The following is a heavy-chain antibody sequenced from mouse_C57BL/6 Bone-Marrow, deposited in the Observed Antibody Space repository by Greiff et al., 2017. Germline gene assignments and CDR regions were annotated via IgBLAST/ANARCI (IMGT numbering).Heavy chain of an antibody. D-gene: IGHD1-1*01. CDR3: AKIPRSTTVVATDFDY. J-gene: IGHJ2*01. V-gene: IGHV1-50*01. CDR2: IDPSDSYT. CDR1: GYTFTSYW. Sequence: QVQLQQPGAELVKPGASVKLSCKASGYTFTSYWMQWVKQRPGQGLEWIGEIDPSDSYTNYNQKFKGKATLTVDTSSSTAYMQLSSLTSKDSAVYYGAKIPRSTTVVATDFDYWGQGTTLTVSS.